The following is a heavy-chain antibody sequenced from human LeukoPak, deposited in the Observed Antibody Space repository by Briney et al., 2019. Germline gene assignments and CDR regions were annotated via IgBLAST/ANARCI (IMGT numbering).Heavy chain of an antibody. CDR3: AKDLHGGYSSDY. V-gene: IGHV3-30*02. CDR2: IGYEGVHK. D-gene: IGHD4-23*01. CDR1: GFTFNNFG. Sequence: PGGSLRLSCAASGFTFNNFGMHWVRQAPGKGLEWVSFIGYEGVHKYYADSVKGRFTISKDNSKATLYLQMNSPRPEDTAVYYCAKDLHGGYSSDYWGQGTLVTVFS. J-gene: IGHJ4*02.